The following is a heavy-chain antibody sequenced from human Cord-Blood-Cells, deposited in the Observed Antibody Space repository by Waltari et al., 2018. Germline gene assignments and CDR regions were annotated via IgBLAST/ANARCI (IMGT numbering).Heavy chain of an antibody. CDR3: ASGSVGVIATNWFDP. J-gene: IGHJ5*02. V-gene: IGHV4-34*01. D-gene: IGHD2-21*01. CDR2: IDHSGST. Sequence: QVQLQQWGAGPLNPSETLSLTCAVYGGSFSGYYWSWIRQPPGQGLEWIGEIDHSGSTNYHPSLKSRVTISVDTAKNQFFLKMRSVTAADTAVYYCASGSVGVIATNWFDPWGQGTLVTVSS. CDR1: GGSFSGYY.